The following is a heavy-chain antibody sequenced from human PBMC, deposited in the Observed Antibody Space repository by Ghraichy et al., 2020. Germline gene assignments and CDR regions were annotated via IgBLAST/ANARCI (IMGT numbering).Heavy chain of an antibody. Sequence: GESLNISCEASGFTFSTYAMSWVRQAPGKGLDWVSRISGSGGSTYYADSVKGRFTISRDISRNTLYLQMNSLRAEDTAVYYCAKIAVAGLDYWGQGTLVTVSS. CDR3: AKIAVAGLDY. CDR2: ISGSGGST. J-gene: IGHJ4*02. CDR1: GFTFSTYA. V-gene: IGHV3-23*01. D-gene: IGHD6-19*01.